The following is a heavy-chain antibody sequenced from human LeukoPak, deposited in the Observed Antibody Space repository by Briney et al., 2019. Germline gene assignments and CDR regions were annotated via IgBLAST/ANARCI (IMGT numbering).Heavy chain of an antibody. Sequence: SETLSLTCTVSSGSISTYYWSWIRQPPGKGLDWIGYIYYSGSTTYNPSLKSRVTISIDTSKNQFSLKLNSVTAADTAVYYCARYDSSGYYGYRGQGTLVTVSS. CDR2: IYYSGST. CDR1: SGSISTYY. CDR3: ARYDSSGYYGY. D-gene: IGHD3-22*01. V-gene: IGHV4-59*01. J-gene: IGHJ4*02.